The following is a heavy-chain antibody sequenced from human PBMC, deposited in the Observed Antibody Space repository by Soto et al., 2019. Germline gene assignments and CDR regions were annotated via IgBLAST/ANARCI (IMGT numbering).Heavy chain of an antibody. Sequence: GSLRLSCAASGFTFSSYSMNWVRQAPGKGLEWVSYISSSSSAIYYADSVKGRFTISRDNAKNSLYLQMNSLRDEDTAVYYCVIDRAADGNYNGMDVWGQGTTVIVS. CDR2: ISSSSSAI. D-gene: IGHD6-13*01. V-gene: IGHV3-48*02. J-gene: IGHJ6*02. CDR3: VIDRAADGNYNGMDV. CDR1: GFTFSSYS.